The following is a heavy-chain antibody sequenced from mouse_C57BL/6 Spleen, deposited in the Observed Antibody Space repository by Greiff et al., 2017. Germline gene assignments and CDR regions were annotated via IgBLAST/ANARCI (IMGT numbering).Heavy chain of an antibody. CDR1: GFTFSSYA. CDR3: ARGDWDEGFAY. CDR2: ISDGGSYT. J-gene: IGHJ3*01. D-gene: IGHD4-1*01. Sequence: DVQLVESGGGLVKPGGSLKLSCAASGFTFSSYAMSWVRQTPEKRLEWVATISDGGSYTYYPDNVKGRFTISRDNAKNNLYLQMSHLKSEDTAMYYCARGDWDEGFAYWGQGTLVTVSA. V-gene: IGHV5-4*01.